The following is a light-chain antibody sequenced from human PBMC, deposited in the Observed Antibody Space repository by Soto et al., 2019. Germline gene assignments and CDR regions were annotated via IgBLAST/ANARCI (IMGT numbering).Light chain of an antibody. J-gene: IGKJ2*01. Sequence: EIVLTQSPATLSLSPGERATLSCRASQSVSSFLAWYQQRPGQAPRLLIYDASSRATGIPARFSGSGSGTDFTLTISRLETEDFAVYYCQQRSNWPSTFGPGTKLEIK. CDR2: DAS. V-gene: IGKV3-11*01. CDR3: QQRSNWPST. CDR1: QSVSSF.